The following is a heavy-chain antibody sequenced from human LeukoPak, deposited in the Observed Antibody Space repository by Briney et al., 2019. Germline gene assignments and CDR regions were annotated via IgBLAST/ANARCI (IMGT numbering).Heavy chain of an antibody. D-gene: IGHD6-13*01. CDR2: IYSGGST. V-gene: IGHV3-66*01. CDR1: GFTVSSNY. Sequence: GGSLRLSCAASGFTVSSNYMSWVRQAPGKGLEWVSVIYSGGSTYYADSVKGRFTISRDNSKNTPYLQMNSLRAEDTAVYYCARDISSIAAAGTAIVDYWGQGTLVTVSS. J-gene: IGHJ4*02. CDR3: ARDISSIAAAGTAIVDY.